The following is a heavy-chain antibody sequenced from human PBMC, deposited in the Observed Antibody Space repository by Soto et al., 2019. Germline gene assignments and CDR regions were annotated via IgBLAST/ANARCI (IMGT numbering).Heavy chain of an antibody. CDR3: AKGASTTVFAFNDY. CDR1: GFTFDDYA. CDR2: ISWNSGNL. V-gene: IGHV3-9*01. Sequence: EVQLVESGGGLVQPGRSLRLSCAASGFTFDDYAMHWVRQGPGKGLEWVSSISWNSGNLGYADSVKGRFTISRDNAKNSLSLQMNSLRGEDTALYYCAKGASTTVFAFNDYLGQGTLVTVSS. J-gene: IGHJ4*02. D-gene: IGHD4-17*01.